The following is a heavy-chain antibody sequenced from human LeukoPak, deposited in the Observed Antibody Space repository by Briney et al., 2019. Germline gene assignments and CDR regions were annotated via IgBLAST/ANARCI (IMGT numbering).Heavy chain of an antibody. CDR2: IRYDGSNK. D-gene: IGHD1-26*01. V-gene: IGHV3-30*02. CDR1: GFTFSSYG. J-gene: IGHJ4*02. CDR3: ASSLVGATSWLNY. Sequence: PGGSLRLSCAASGFTFSSYGMHWVRQAPGKGLEWVAFIRYDGSNKYYADSVKGRFTISRDNSKNTLYLQMNSLRAEDTAVYYCASSLVGATSWLNYWGQGTLVTVSS.